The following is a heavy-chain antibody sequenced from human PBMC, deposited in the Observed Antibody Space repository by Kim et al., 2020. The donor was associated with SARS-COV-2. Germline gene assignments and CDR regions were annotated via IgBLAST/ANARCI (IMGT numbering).Heavy chain of an antibody. J-gene: IGHJ5*01. D-gene: IGHD3-9*01. V-gene: IGHV4-39*07. CDR3: ARNLRYFDWSTNNWFDS. Sequence: LKSRVTISVHTSKNQFSLKLSSVTAADTAVYYCARNLRYFDWSTNNWFDSWGQGTLVTVSS.